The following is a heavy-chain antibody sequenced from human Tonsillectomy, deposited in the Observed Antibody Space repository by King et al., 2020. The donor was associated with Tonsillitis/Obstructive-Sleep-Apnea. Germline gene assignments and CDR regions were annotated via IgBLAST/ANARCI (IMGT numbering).Heavy chain of an antibody. D-gene: IGHD3-3*02. V-gene: IGHV1-2*02. Sequence: VQLVESGAEVKKPGASVKVSCKASGYTFNAYYMHWVRQAPGQGLEWMGWINPNSGGTNYAQKFQGRVTMTRDTSISTGYMELSKLRSDDTAVYYWATVETKSAGGRISNWYFDLWGRGTLVTVSS. CDR3: ATVETKSAGGRISNWYFDL. CDR1: GYTFNAYY. J-gene: IGHJ2*01. CDR2: INPNSGGT.